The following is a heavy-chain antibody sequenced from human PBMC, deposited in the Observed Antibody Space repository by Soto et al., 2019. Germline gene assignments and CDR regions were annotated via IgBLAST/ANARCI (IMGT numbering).Heavy chain of an antibody. D-gene: IGHD3-10*01. Sequence: SETLSLTCAVYGGSFSGYYWSWIRQPPGKGLEWIGEINHSGSTNYNPSLKSRVTISVDTSKNQFSLKLSSVTAADTAVYYCARGPIRGVRQMDYWGQGTLVTVSS. V-gene: IGHV4-34*01. J-gene: IGHJ4*02. CDR3: ARGPIRGVRQMDY. CDR2: INHSGST. CDR1: GGSFSGYY.